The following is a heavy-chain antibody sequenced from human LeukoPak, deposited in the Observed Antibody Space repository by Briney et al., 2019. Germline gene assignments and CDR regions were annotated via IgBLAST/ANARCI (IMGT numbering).Heavy chain of an antibody. CDR1: GFTFSNAW. Sequence: PGGSLRLSCAASGFTFSNAWMSWVRQAPGKGLEWVGRIKSKTDGGTTDYAAPVKGRFTISRDDSKNTLYLQMNSLKTEDTAVYYSTTDALVPAAISNNWFDPWGQGTLVTVSS. CDR3: TTDALVPAAISNNWFDP. J-gene: IGHJ5*02. V-gene: IGHV3-15*01. D-gene: IGHD2-2*01. CDR2: IKSKTDGGTT.